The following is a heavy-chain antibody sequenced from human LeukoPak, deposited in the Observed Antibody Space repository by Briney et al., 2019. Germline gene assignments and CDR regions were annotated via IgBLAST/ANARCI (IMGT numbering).Heavy chain of an antibody. V-gene: IGHV4-31*11. J-gene: IGHJ5*02. Sequence: SETLSLTCAVYGGSFSGYYWSWIRQHPGKGLEWIGYIYYSGSTYYNPSLKSRVTISVDTSKNQFSLKLSSVTAVDTAVYYCARMIYGGNGYWFDPWGQGTLVTVSS. CDR2: IYYSGST. CDR1: GGSFSGYY. CDR3: ARMIYGGNGYWFDP. D-gene: IGHD4-17*01.